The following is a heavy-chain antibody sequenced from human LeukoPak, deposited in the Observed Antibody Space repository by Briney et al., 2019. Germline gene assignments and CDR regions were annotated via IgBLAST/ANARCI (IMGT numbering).Heavy chain of an antibody. V-gene: IGHV3-7*01. CDR3: ARVGKWITMVRGGFFYMDV. Sequence: PGGSLRLSCAASGFTFSSYWMSWVRQAPGKGLEWVANIKQDGSEKYYVDSVKGRFTISRDNAKNSLYLQMNSLRAEDTAVYYCARVGKWITMVRGGFFYMDVWGKGTTVTVSS. J-gene: IGHJ6*03. CDR1: GFTFSSYW. D-gene: IGHD3-10*01. CDR2: IKQDGSEK.